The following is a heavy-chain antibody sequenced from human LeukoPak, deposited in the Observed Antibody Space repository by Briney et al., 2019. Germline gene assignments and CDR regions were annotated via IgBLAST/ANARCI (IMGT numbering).Heavy chain of an antibody. CDR1: GYTFTSYY. Sequence: ASVKVSCKASGYTFTSYYMHWVRQAPGQGLEWMGIINPSGGSTSYAQKFQGRVTMTRDTSTSTVYMELSSLRSEDTAVYYCARDGGGYSYGGAFDYWGQGTLVTVSS. CDR3: ARDGGGYSYGGAFDY. D-gene: IGHD5-18*01. CDR2: INPSGGST. V-gene: IGHV1-46*01. J-gene: IGHJ4*02.